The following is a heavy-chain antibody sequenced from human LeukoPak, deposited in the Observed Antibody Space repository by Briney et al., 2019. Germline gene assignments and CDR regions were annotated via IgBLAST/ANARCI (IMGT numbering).Heavy chain of an antibody. D-gene: IGHD3-16*02. Sequence: PGGSLRLSCAASGFTFSRYWMSWVRQAPGKGLEWVANIKEDGSEKYYVDSVKGRFTISRDNAKNSLYLQMNSLRAEDTAVYYCAREKELSSWGQGTLVTVSS. CDR3: AREKELSS. CDR1: GFTFSRYW. CDR2: IKEDGSEK. V-gene: IGHV3-7*04. J-gene: IGHJ4*02.